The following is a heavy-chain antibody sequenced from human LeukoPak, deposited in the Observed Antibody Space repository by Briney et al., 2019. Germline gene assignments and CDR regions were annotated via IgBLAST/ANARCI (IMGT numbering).Heavy chain of an antibody. CDR2: ISYDGSNK. J-gene: IGHJ3*02. CDR3: ARTCPPPPPHAFDI. Sequence: GGSLRLSCAASGFTFSSYAMHWVRQAPGKGLEWVAVISYDGSNKYYADSVKGRFTISRDNSKNTLYLQMNSLRAEDTAVYYCARTCPPPPPHAFDIGGQGTMVTVFS. V-gene: IGHV3-30*01. CDR1: GFTFSSYA.